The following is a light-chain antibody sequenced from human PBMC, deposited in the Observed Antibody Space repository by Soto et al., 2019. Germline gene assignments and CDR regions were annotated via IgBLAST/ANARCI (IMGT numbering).Light chain of an antibody. CDR1: QDIRNS. CDR2: QAS. CDR3: HQYYSYST. J-gene: IGKJ2*01. Sequence: DIQMTQSPSVLSASVGDKVTITCRASQDIRNSLAWYQQRPGKAPELFISQASDLQGGVPSRFSGSGSGTEFTLTITSLQPEDFATYFCHQYYSYSTFGQGTKL. V-gene: IGKV1-5*03.